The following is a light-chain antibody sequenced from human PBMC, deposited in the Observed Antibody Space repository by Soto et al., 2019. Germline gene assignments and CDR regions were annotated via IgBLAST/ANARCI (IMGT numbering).Light chain of an antibody. CDR3: QQYGSSPLT. V-gene: IGKV3-20*01. Sequence: DIVLTQSPGTLSSSTGERATLSCRASQSVSSSYLAWYQQKPGQAPRLLIYGASIRATGIPDRFSGSGSGTDFTLTISRLEPEDFAVYYCQQYGSSPLTFGGGTKVEIK. CDR2: GAS. CDR1: QSVSSSY. J-gene: IGKJ4*01.